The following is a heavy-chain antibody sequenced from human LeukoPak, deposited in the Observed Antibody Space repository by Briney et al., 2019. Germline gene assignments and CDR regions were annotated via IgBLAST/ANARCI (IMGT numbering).Heavy chain of an antibody. V-gene: IGHV4-39*07. CDR2: VYFDGGT. Sequence: SETLSLTCSVSGGSVTSGIYHWGWIRQSPGKGLEWIGSVYFDGGTHYNPSLQSRVTISIDTSKNQFSLRLSSVTAADTALYYCARDHYYDGRGRFDPWGQGTLVTVSS. J-gene: IGHJ5*02. CDR1: GGSVTSGIYH. CDR3: ARDHYYDGRGRFDP. D-gene: IGHD3-16*01.